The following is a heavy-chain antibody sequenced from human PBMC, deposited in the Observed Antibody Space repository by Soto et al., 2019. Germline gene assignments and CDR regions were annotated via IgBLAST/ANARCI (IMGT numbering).Heavy chain of an antibody. V-gene: IGHV1-69*13. D-gene: IGHD1-26*01. J-gene: IGHJ4*02. CDR2: IIPIFGTA. CDR3: ARLDGSYPRGDFDY. Sequence: QVQLVQSGAEVKKPGASVKVSCKASGYTFSSYAISWVRQAPGQGLEWMGGIIPIFGTANYAQKFQGRVTITADESTSTAYMELSSLRSEDTAVYYCARLDGSYPRGDFDYWGQGTLVTVSS. CDR1: GYTFSSYA.